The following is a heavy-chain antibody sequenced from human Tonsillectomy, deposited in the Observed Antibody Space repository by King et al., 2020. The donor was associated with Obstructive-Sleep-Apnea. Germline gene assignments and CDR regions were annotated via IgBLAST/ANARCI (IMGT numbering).Heavy chain of an antibody. J-gene: IGHJ5*02. CDR2: IYYSGST. CDR3: AREVSSWGNWFDP. Sequence: QLQESGPGLVKPSQTLSLTCTVSGGSISSGGYYWSWIRQHPGKGLEWIGYIYYSGSTYYNPSLKSRVTISVDTSKNQFSLKLSSVTAADTAVYYCAREVSSWGNWFDPWGQGTLVTVSS. CDR1: GGSISSGGYY. V-gene: IGHV4-31*03. D-gene: IGHD6-13*01.